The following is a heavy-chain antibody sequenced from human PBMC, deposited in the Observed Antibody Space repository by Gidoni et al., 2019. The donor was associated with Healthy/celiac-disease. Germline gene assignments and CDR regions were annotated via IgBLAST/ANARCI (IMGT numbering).Heavy chain of an antibody. V-gene: IGHV3-30-3*01. J-gene: IGHJ6*02. CDR2: ISYDGSNK. D-gene: IGHD2-8*01. Sequence: QVQLVESGGGVVQPGRSLRLSCAASGFTSSSYAMHWVRQAPGKGLEWVAVISYDGSNKYYADSVKGRFTISRDNSKNTLYLQMNSLRAEDTAVYYCARVLSGRNYYYYGMDVWGQGTTVTVSS. CDR3: ARVLSGRNYYYYGMDV. CDR1: GFTSSSYA.